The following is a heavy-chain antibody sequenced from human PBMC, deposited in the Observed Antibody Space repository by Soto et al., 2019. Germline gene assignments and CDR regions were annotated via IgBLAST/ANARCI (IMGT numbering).Heavy chain of an antibody. CDR3: AKAVRLHSLYYYYMDV. D-gene: IGHD6-25*01. CDR1: GYSFTSYW. CDR2: IYPGDSDT. V-gene: IGHV5-51*01. J-gene: IGHJ6*03. Sequence: GESLKISCKGSGYSFTSYWIGWVRQMPGKGLEWMGIIYPGDSDTRYSPSFQGRFTISRDSSKNTLYLQMNSLRAEDTAVYYCAKAVRLHSLYYYYMDVWGKGTTVTVSS.